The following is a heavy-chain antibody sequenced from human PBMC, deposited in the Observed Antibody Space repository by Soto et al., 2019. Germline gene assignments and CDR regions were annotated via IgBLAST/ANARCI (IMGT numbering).Heavy chain of an antibody. CDR2: INYSGST. V-gene: IGHV4-59*01. CDR1: SGSISSYN. D-gene: IGHD3-10*01. CDR3: ARENYYALDY. J-gene: IGHJ4*02. Sequence: SETLSLTCTVSSGSISSYNWNWVRQPPGKGLEWIGFINYSGSTRYNPSLKSRVTISLDTSKNQFSLKLNSVTAADTAVYYCARENYYALDYWGPGTLVTVSS.